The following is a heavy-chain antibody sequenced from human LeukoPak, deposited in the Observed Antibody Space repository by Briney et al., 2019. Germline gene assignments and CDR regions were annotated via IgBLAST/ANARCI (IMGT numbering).Heavy chain of an antibody. J-gene: IGHJ4*02. V-gene: IGHV1-69*13. Sequence: SVKVSCKASGGTFSSYAISWVRQAPGQGLEWMGGVIPIFGTANSAQKFQGRVTITADESTSTAYMELSSLRSEDRAVYYCARGGLYYDILTGGVFGYWGQGTLVTVSS. CDR2: VIPIFGTA. CDR3: ARGGLYYDILTGGVFGY. D-gene: IGHD3-9*01. CDR1: GGTFSSYA.